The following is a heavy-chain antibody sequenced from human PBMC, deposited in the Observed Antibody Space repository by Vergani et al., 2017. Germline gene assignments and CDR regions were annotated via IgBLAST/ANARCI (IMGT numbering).Heavy chain of an antibody. CDR2: ISGSGGST. CDR1: GFTFSSYA. J-gene: IGHJ4*02. V-gene: IGHV3-23*01. CDR3: AKPTAGCSGGSCPSDY. Sequence: EVQLLESGGGLVQPGGSLRLSCAASGFTFSSYAMSWVRQAPGMGLEWVSAISGSGGSTYYADSVKGRFTISRDNSKNTLYLQMNSLRAEDTAVYYCAKPTAGCSGGSCPSDYWGQGTLVTVSS. D-gene: IGHD2-15*01.